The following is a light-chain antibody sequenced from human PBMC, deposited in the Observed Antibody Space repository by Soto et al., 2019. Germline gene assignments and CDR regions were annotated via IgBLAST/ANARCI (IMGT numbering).Light chain of an antibody. CDR3: QQYNSWPLT. CDR1: QSVASSS. J-gene: IGKJ4*01. CDR2: GAS. V-gene: IGKV3-20*01. Sequence: EIVLTQSPGTLSLSPGERATLSCRASQSVASSSIAWYQQRLGQAPRLLIYGASNRATGIPDRFSGSGSGTDFTLTFSRLDPEDFAVYYCQQYNSWPLTFGGGTKVEIK.